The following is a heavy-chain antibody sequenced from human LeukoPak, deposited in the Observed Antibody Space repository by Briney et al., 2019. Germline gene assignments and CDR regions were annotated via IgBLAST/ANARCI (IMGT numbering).Heavy chain of an antibody. V-gene: IGHV1-46*01. CDR2: INPSGGST. CDR1: GYTFTSYY. CDR3: ARAESEDHAREIASWTDY. J-gene: IGHJ4*02. D-gene: IGHD5-24*01. Sequence: ASVKVSCKASGYTFTSYYMHWVRQAPGQGLEWMGIINPSGGSTSYAQKFQGRVTMTRDTSTSTVYMELSSLRSEDTAVYYCARAESEDHAREIASWTDYWGQGTLVTVSS.